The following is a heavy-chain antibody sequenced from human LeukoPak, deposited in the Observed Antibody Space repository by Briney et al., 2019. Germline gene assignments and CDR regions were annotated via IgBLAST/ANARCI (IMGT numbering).Heavy chain of an antibody. D-gene: IGHD5-24*01. CDR2: ISSSGSTI. V-gene: IGHV3-48*03. Sequence: GGSLRLSCAASGFTFSSYEMNWVRQAPGKGLEWVSYISSSGSTIYYADSVKGRFTISRDNAKNSLSLQMNSLRAEDTAVYYCAREGRDGYNFYWYFDLWGRGTLVTVSS. J-gene: IGHJ2*01. CDR1: GFTFSSYE. CDR3: AREGRDGYNFYWYFDL.